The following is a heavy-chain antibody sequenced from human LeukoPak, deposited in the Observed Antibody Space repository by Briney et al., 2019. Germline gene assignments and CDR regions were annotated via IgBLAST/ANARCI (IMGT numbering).Heavy chain of an antibody. D-gene: IGHD3-3*01. J-gene: IGHJ4*02. CDR1: GGSFSGYY. CDR2: INHSGST. Sequence: SETLSLTCAVYGGSFSGYYWNWIRQPPGKGLEWIGEINHSGSTNYNPSLKSRVTISVDTSKNQFSLKLSSVTAADTAVYYCAHTIFGVAHVWGQGTLVTVSS. V-gene: IGHV4-34*01. CDR3: AHTIFGVAHV.